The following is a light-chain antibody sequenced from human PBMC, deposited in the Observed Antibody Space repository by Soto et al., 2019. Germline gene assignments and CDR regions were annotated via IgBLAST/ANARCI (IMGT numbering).Light chain of an antibody. CDR3: CSYRSSRTWV. J-gene: IGLJ3*02. CDR1: SSDIGSYNY. V-gene: IGLV2-14*01. Sequence: QSALTQPASVSGSPGQSITISCTGTSSDIGSYNYVSWYQQCPGKAPRLLIYEVTNRPSGVSNRFSGSKSGNTASLTNSGLQAEDDADYYCCSYRSSRTWVFGGGTKVTVL. CDR2: EVT.